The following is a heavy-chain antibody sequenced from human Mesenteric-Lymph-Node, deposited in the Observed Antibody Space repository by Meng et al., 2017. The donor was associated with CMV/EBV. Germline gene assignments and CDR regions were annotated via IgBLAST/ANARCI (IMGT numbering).Heavy chain of an antibody. CDR1: GYTFTSFA. CDR3: ARDRHYYYYGMDV. V-gene: IGHV1-18*01. Sequence: ASVKVSCKASGYTFTSFAISWVRQAPGQGLEWMGWIGGDSGNADYAEKVQDRVTMTTETSTSTAYMELRNLGPGDTAVYYCARDRHYYYYGMDVWGQGTTVTVSS. J-gene: IGHJ6*02. CDR2: IGGDSGNA.